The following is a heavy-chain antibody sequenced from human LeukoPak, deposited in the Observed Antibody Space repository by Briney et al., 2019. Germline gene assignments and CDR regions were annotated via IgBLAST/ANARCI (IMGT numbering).Heavy chain of an antibody. CDR2: MNPNSGNT. V-gene: IGHV1-8*01. D-gene: IGHD2-2*01. Sequence: ASVKVSCKASGYTFTSYDINWVRQATGQGLEWMGWMNPNSGNTGYAQKFQGRVTMTRNTSISTAYMELSSLRSEDTAVYYCARARAVYCSSTSCEGNWFDPWGQGTLVTVSS. CDR3: ARARAVYCSSTSCEGNWFDP. CDR1: GYTFTSYD. J-gene: IGHJ5*02.